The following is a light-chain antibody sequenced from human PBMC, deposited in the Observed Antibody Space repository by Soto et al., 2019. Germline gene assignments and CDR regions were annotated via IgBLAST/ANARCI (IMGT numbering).Light chain of an antibody. CDR2: WAS. J-gene: IGKJ2*01. Sequence: DIVMTQSPDSLAVSLGERATINCKSSQSVLYSSNNENYLAWYQQKPGQPPKLPIYWASTRESGVPDRFSGRGSGTDFTLTISSLQAEDVAVYYCQQYYSTPYTFGQGTKLEIK. CDR3: QQYYSTPYT. CDR1: QSVLYSSNNENY. V-gene: IGKV4-1*01.